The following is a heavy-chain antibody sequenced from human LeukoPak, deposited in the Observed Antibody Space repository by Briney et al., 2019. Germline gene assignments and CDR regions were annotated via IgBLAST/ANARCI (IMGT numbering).Heavy chain of an antibody. CDR3: AKAVGITGTTFGVDY. V-gene: IGHV3-23*01. Sequence: PGGSLRLSCAASGFTFNYYAMSWVRQAPGKGLEWVSSISDSGGTTYCADSVKGRFSISRDNSKNTLYLQMNSLRAEDTAVYYCAKAVGITGTTFGVDYWGQGTLVTVSS. CDR1: GFTFNYYA. CDR2: ISDSGGTT. D-gene: IGHD1-14*01. J-gene: IGHJ4*02.